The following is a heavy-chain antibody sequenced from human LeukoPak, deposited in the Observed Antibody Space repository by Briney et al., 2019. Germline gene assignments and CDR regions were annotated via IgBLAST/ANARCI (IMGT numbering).Heavy chain of an antibody. J-gene: IGHJ3*02. CDR3: VKDIVTVAGTGVDVFDI. D-gene: IGHD6-19*01. CDR2: ISSSGSTI. Sequence: AGGSLRLSCAASGFTFSSYEMNWVRQAPGKGLEWVSYISSSGSTIYYADSVKGRFTISRDNAKNSLILQMNSLRADDMAVYYCVKDIVTVAGTGVDVFDIWGLGTMVTVSS. CDR1: GFTFSSYE. V-gene: IGHV3-48*03.